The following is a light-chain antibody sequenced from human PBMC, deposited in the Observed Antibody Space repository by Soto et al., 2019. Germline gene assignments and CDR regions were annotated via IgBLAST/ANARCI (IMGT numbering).Light chain of an antibody. V-gene: IGLV2-8*01. J-gene: IGLJ2*01. Sequence: QSALTQPPSASGSPGQSVTISCTGTSSDIGGYNYVSWYQQHPGKAPKVMIYEVSKRPSGVPDRFSGSKSGNTASLTVSGLQDEDEADYYCSSYVGSSKCVVFGGGTKLTVL. CDR1: SSDIGGYNY. CDR3: SSYVGSSKCVV. CDR2: EVS.